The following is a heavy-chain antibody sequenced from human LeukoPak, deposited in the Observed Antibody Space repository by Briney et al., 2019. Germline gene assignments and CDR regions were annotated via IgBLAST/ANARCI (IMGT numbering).Heavy chain of an antibody. V-gene: IGHV3-23*01. CDR3: AKQYCSGGSCYYTPDY. CDR1: GFTFSSYA. CDR2: ISGSGGST. D-gene: IGHD2-15*01. Sequence: PGGSLRLSCAASGFTFSSYAMSWVRQAPGKGLEWVSAISGSGGSTYYADSVKGRFTISRDNSKNTLYLQMNSLRAEDTAVYYCAKQYCSGGSCYYTPDYWGQGTLVTVSS. J-gene: IGHJ4*02.